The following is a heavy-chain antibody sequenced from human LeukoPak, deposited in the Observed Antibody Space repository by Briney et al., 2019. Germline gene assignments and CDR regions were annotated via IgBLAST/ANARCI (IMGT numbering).Heavy chain of an antibody. CDR2: ISSSGSTI. V-gene: IGHV3-48*03. CDR3: ASHYSSSSYLLFDP. Sequence: GGSLRLSCAASGFTFSSYEMNWVRQAPGKGLEWVSYISSSGSTIYYADSVKGRFTISRDNAKNSLYLQMNSLRAEDTAVYYCASHYSSSSYLLFDPWGQGTLVTVSS. CDR1: GFTFSSYE. J-gene: IGHJ5*02. D-gene: IGHD6-6*01.